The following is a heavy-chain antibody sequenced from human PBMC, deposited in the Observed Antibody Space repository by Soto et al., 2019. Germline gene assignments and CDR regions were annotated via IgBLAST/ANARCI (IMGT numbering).Heavy chain of an antibody. CDR2: ISGGGGNS. CDR3: AKETFGVGWTLDF. CDR1: GFNFGDYT. D-gene: IGHD6-19*01. Sequence: HLLESGGGLVQPGGSRRLSCAASGFNFGDYTMTWVRQAPGKGLVWISTISGGGGNSYYADVVKGRFTITRDNSKNTLYLQMNSLQCEDTALHICAKETFGVGWTLDFWGQGTLVTVSS. J-gene: IGHJ4*02. V-gene: IGHV3-23*01.